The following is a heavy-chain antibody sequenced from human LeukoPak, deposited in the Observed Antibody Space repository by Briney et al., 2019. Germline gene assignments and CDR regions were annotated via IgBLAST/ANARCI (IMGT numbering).Heavy chain of an antibody. D-gene: IGHD1-26*01. CDR2: IKQDGSEK. CDR3: ARGVGATTRNWSDP. Sequence: GGSLRLSCAASGFTFSSYWMSWVRQAPGKGLEWVANIKQDGSEKYYVDSVKGRFTISRDNAKNSLYLQMNSLRAEDTAVYYCARGVGATTRNWSDPWGQGTLVTVSS. CDR1: GFTFSSYW. J-gene: IGHJ5*02. V-gene: IGHV3-7*04.